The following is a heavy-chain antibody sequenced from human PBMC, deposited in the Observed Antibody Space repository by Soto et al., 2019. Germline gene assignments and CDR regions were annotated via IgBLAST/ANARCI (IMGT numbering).Heavy chain of an antibody. D-gene: IGHD6-25*01. CDR2: INPNSGGT. CDR3: ARSLNSSAD. Sequence: ASVKVSCKASGYTFTSYSIHWVRQAPGQGLEWMGWINPNSGGTNYAQKFQGRVTMTRDTSISTAYMELSRLRSDDTAVYYCARSLNSSADWGQGTLVTVSS. V-gene: IGHV1-2*02. J-gene: IGHJ4*02. CDR1: GYTFTSYS.